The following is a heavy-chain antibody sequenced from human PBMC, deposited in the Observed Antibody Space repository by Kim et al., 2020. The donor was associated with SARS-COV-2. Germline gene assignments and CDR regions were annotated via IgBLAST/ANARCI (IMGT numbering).Heavy chain of an antibody. CDR2: IIPIFGTA. D-gene: IGHD2-2*02. CDR1: GGTFSSYA. J-gene: IGHJ6*02. V-gene: IGHV1-69*13. Sequence: SVKVSCKASGGTFSSYAISWVRQAPGQGLEWMGGIIPIFGTANYAQKFQGRVTITADESTSTAYMELSSLRSEDTAVYYCAEGDCSSTSCYTGFYYYYGMDVWGQGTTVTVSS. CDR3: AEGDCSSTSCYTGFYYYYGMDV.